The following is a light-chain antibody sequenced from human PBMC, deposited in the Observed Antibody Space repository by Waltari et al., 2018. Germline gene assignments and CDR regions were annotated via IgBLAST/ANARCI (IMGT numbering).Light chain of an antibody. CDR3: QQYDVSPLT. Sequence: EIVLTQSPGTLSLSPGEGATLSCRASQSISTTYFAWSQQKPGQAPTLLIYGAFTRATGIPDRFTGSGSETDFSLTISSLEPEDFATYYCQQYDVSPLTFGGGTKVEIK. CDR1: QSISTTY. CDR2: GAF. J-gene: IGKJ4*01. V-gene: IGKV3-20*01.